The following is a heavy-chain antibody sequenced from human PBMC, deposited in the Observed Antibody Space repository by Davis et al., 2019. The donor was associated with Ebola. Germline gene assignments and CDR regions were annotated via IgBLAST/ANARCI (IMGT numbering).Heavy chain of an antibody. Sequence: ASVTVPCKASGSTLTRYGIRWLRQAPRKGLEWMGWISAYNGNTNYAQNPQGRVTMTTDTSTSTAYMEVRSLRYDDTAVYYCARAVTMVLPSGWFDPWGQGTLVTVSS. V-gene: IGHV1-18*01. CDR2: ISAYNGNT. J-gene: IGHJ5*02. CDR3: ARAVTMVLPSGWFDP. CDR1: GSTLTRYG. D-gene: IGHD3-10*01.